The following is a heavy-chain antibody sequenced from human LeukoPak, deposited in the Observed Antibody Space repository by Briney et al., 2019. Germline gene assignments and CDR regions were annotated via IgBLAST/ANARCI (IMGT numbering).Heavy chain of an antibody. CDR3: ARDLVPVEGLRYFDWLSGGFDY. D-gene: IGHD3-9*01. Sequence: GGSLRLSCAASGFTFSSSAMSWVRQAPGKGLEWVSAISNNGGYTYYADSVQGRFTISRDNSKSTLCLQMNSLRAEDTAVYYCARDLVPVEGLRYFDWLSGGFDYWGQGTLVTVSS. CDR1: GFTFSSSA. J-gene: IGHJ4*02. V-gene: IGHV3-23*01. CDR2: ISNNGGYT.